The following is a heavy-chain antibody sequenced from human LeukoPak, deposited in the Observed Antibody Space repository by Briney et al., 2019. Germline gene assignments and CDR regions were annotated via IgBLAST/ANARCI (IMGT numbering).Heavy chain of an antibody. V-gene: IGHV3-7*05. CDR1: GFTFSSHW. J-gene: IGHJ4*02. Sequence: TGGSLRLSCAASGFTFSSHWMSWVRQAPGKGLEWVANINRDGSEKYYVDSVKGRFTISRDNAKNSLSLQMSGLRAEDTAVYYCARDWNGSGTAFDHWGQGTLVTVSS. D-gene: IGHD1-1*01. CDR3: ARDWNGSGTAFDH. CDR2: INRDGSEK.